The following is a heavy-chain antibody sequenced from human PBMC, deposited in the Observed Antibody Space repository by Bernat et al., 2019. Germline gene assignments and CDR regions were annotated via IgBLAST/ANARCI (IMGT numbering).Heavy chain of an antibody. D-gene: IGHD3-10*01. CDR3: AKDLCITILRGLRSCYYGMDV. CDR2: ISGDGGST. Sequence: EVHLVESGGGVVQPGGSLRLSCAASGFTFDDYAMHWVRQAPGKGLEWVSLISGDGGSTYYADSVKGRFTVSRDNSKNSLYLQMNSVRTEDTALYYCAKDLCITILRGLRSCYYGMDVWGQGTTVTVSS. J-gene: IGHJ6*02. V-gene: IGHV3-43*02. CDR1: GFTFDDYA.